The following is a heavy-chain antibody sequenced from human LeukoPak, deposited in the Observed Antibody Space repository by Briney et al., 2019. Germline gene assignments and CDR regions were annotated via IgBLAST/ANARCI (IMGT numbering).Heavy chain of an antibody. Sequence: SQTLSLTCTVSGGSISSGSYYWSWIRQPAGKGLEWIGRIYTSGSTNYNPSLKSRVTISVDTSKNQFPLKLSSVTAADTAVYYCASGDYLWFDPWGQGTLVTVSS. CDR2: IYTSGST. CDR3: ASGDYLWFDP. J-gene: IGHJ5*02. V-gene: IGHV4-61*02. D-gene: IGHD4-17*01. CDR1: GGSISSGSYY.